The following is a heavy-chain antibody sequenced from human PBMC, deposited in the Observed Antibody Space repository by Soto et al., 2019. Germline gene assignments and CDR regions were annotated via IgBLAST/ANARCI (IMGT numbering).Heavy chain of an antibody. Sequence: DTLSITCTFSGCSISSSSYYWGWIRQPPGKGLEWIGSIYYSGSTYYNPSLKSRVTISVDTSKNQFSLKLSSVTAADKAVYYCARRRIVVVTAFDYWGQGTLVTVSS. CDR3: ARRRIVVVTAFDY. J-gene: IGHJ4*02. CDR1: GCSISSSSYY. CDR2: IYYSGST. D-gene: IGHD2-21*02. V-gene: IGHV4-39*01.